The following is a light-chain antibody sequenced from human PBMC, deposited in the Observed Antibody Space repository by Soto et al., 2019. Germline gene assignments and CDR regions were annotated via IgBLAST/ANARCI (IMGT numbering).Light chain of an antibody. Sequence: EIVLTQSPGTLSLSPGERATLSCRASQSVSNVYLAWYQQKPGQAPRLLFYDTSNRATGIPDRFSGSGSGTDFTLTISRLEPEDFAVYYCQQSGSSPRTFGQGTKLEIK. CDR1: QSVSNVY. V-gene: IGKV3-20*01. CDR2: DTS. J-gene: IGKJ2*01. CDR3: QQSGSSPRT.